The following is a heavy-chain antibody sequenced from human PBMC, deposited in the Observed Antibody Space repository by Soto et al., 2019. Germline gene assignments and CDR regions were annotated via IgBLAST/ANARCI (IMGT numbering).Heavy chain of an antibody. Sequence: QVQLVQSGAEVKKPGSSVKVSCKASGGTFSSYAISWVRQAPGQGLEWMGGIIPIFGTANYAQKFQGRATITADESTSTAYMELSSLRSEDTAVYYCASRKGVSSSSLYYYYGMDVWGQGTTVTVSS. V-gene: IGHV1-69*12. CDR3: ASRKGVSSSSLYYYYGMDV. D-gene: IGHD6-6*01. J-gene: IGHJ6*02. CDR2: IIPIFGTA. CDR1: GGTFSSYA.